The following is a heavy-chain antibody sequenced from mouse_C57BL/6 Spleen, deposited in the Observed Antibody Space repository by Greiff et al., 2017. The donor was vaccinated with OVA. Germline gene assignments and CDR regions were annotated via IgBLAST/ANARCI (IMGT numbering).Heavy chain of an antibody. J-gene: IGHJ3*01. V-gene: IGHV1-82*01. CDR1: GYAFSSAW. Sequence: QVQLQQSGPELVKPGASVKISCKASGYAFSSAWLNWVKQRSGKGLEWIGRIYPGDGETNYKGKFKGKATLTADKSSSTAYMQLRSLTSEDSAVYFCAREGTTVVAEGFAYWGQGTLVTVSA. CDR2: IYPGDGET. D-gene: IGHD1-1*01. CDR3: AREGTTVVAEGFAY.